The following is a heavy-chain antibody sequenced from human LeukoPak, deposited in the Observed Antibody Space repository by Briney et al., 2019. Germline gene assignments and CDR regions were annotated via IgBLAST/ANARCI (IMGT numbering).Heavy chain of an antibody. V-gene: IGHV1-46*01. D-gene: IGHD6-6*01. Sequence: GASVKVSCKASGYTFTSYYMHWVRQAPGQGLEWMGIINPSGGSTSYAQKFQGRVTMTRDMSTSTVYMELSSLRSEDTAVYHCARDRAYSSSYYNYYMDVWGKGTTVTVSS. J-gene: IGHJ6*03. CDR1: GYTFTSYY. CDR2: INPSGGST. CDR3: ARDRAYSSSYYNYYMDV.